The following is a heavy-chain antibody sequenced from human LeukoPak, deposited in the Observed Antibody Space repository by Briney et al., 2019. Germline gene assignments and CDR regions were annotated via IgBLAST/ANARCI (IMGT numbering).Heavy chain of an antibody. CDR1: GGSISSSSYY. Sequence: SETLSLTCTVSGGSISSSSYYWGWIRQPPGKGLEWIGSIHYSGSTNYNPSLKSRVTISVDTSKNQFSLKLSSVTAADTAVYYCAGRRLTTSFFDIWGRGTKVTVSS. J-gene: IGHJ3*02. CDR3: AGRRLTTSFFDI. D-gene: IGHD4-17*01. V-gene: IGHV4-39*07. CDR2: IHYSGST.